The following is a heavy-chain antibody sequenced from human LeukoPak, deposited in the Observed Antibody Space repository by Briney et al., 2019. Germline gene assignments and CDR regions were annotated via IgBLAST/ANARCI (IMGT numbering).Heavy chain of an antibody. Sequence: PSETLSLTCAVYGGSFSGYYWSWIRQPPGKGLEWIGEINHSGSTNYNPSLKSRVTISVDTSKNQFSLKLSSVTAADTAVYYCARGPVYCSGGSCYLSRFDYWGQGTLVTVSS. CDR2: INHSGST. D-gene: IGHD2-15*01. J-gene: IGHJ4*02. V-gene: IGHV4-34*01. CDR3: ARGPVYCSGGSCYLSRFDY. CDR1: GGSFSGYY.